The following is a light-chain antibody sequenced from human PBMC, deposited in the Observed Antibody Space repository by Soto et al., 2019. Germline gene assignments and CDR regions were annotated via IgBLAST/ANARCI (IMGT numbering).Light chain of an antibody. J-gene: IGLJ3*02. Sequence: QSALTQPRSVSGSPGQSVTISCTGTGSDDGGYNYVSWYQQHPGKAPKLMIYDVTTRPSGVPDRFSGSKSGNTASLTISGLQAEDEADYYCCSYADNYSWVFGGGTKLTVL. CDR1: GSDDGGYNY. CDR3: CSYADNYSWV. V-gene: IGLV2-11*01. CDR2: DVT.